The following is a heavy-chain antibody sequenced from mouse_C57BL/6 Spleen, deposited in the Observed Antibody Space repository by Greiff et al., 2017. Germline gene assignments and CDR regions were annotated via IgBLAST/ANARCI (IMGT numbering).Heavy chain of an antibody. CDR3: ARHGSSGFDY. Sequence: QVQLQQPGAELVMPGASVKLSCKASGYTFTSYWMHWVKQRPGQGLEWIGEIDPSDSYTNYNQKFKGKSTLTVDKSSSTAYMQLSSLTPEDSAVYYCARHGSSGFDYWGQGTTLTVSS. J-gene: IGHJ2*01. V-gene: IGHV1-69*01. CDR1: GYTFTSYW. CDR2: IDPSDSYT. D-gene: IGHD1-1*01.